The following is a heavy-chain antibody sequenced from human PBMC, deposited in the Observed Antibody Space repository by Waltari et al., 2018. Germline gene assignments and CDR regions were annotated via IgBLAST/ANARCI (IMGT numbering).Heavy chain of an antibody. V-gene: IGHV1-2*02. Sequence: QVQLVQSGAEVKKPGASVKVSCKASGYTFTGYYMHWVRQAPGQGLEWMGWINPNSGGTNYAQKFQGRVTMTRDTSISTAYMELSRLRSDDTAVYYCARVGVVVPAASRAFDYWGQGTLVTVSS. CDR2: INPNSGGT. D-gene: IGHD2-2*01. J-gene: IGHJ4*02. CDR3: ARVGVVVPAASRAFDY. CDR1: GYTFTGYY.